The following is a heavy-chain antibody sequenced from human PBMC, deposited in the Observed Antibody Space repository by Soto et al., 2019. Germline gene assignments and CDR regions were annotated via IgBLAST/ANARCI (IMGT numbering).Heavy chain of an antibody. Sequence: GGSLRLSCAASGFTFSSYAMHWVRQAPGKELEWVSSISSSSSYIYYADSVKGRFTISRDNAKNSLYLQMNSLRAEDTAVYYCARVFLLWFGELAAGMDVWGQGTTVTVSS. V-gene: IGHV3-21*01. D-gene: IGHD3-10*01. CDR3: ARVFLLWFGELAAGMDV. CDR1: GFTFSSYA. CDR2: ISSSSSYI. J-gene: IGHJ6*02.